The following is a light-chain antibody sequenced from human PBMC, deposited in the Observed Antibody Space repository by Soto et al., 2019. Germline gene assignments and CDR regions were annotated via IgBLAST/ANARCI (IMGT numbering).Light chain of an antibody. CDR3: QHRYSVPRT. CDR1: QSISTY. J-gene: IGKJ4*01. V-gene: IGKV1-39*01. Sequence: DIQMTQSPASLSASIGDRVTITCRASQSISTYLNCYQQKPGQAPKLLIYDASRLQNAVPPRFSGSGSGTHFTLIISMLQPAVFAHYCCQHRYSVPRTFGGGTRVESK. CDR2: DAS.